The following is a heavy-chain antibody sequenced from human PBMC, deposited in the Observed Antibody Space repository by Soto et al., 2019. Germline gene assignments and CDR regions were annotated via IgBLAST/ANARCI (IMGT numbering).Heavy chain of an antibody. CDR2: IYHTGST. J-gene: IGHJ5*02. D-gene: IGHD5-12*01. CDR1: DASITHYY. Sequence: SETLSLTCTVPDASITHYYWSWIRQPPGKGLEWIGNIYHTGSTNYNPSLQSRASISLNPSKNQFSLKLGSLTAADTAVYYCARDRGYTGYESNWFDPWGQGTLVTDSS. CDR3: ARDRGYTGYESNWFDP. V-gene: IGHV4-59*01.